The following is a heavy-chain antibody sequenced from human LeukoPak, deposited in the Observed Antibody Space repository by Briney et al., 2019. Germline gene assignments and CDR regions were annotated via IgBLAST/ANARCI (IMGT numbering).Heavy chain of an antibody. CDR1: GYTFTSYD. D-gene: IGHD5-12*01. CDR2: MNPNSGNT. J-gene: IGHJ4*02. V-gene: IGHV1-8*01. Sequence: ASVKVSCKASGYTFTSYDINWVRQATGQGLEWMGWMNPNSGNTGYAQKFQGRVTMTRNTSISTAYMEPSRLRSDDTAVYYCAREEGIVATAFDYWGQGTLVTVSS. CDR3: AREEGIVATAFDY.